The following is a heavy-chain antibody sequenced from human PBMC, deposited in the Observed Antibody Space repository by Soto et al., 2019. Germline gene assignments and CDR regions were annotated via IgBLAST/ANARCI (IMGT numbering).Heavy chain of an antibody. J-gene: IGHJ4*02. CDR3: ARVGREERFDD. Sequence: SETLSLTCAVYGGSFSGYYWSWIRQPPGKGLEWIGEINHSGSTNYNPSLKSRVTISVDTSKNQFSLKLSSVTAADTAVYYCARVGREERFDDWGQGTLVTVSS. CDR1: GGSFSGYY. V-gene: IGHV4-34*01. D-gene: IGHD1-26*01. CDR2: INHSGST.